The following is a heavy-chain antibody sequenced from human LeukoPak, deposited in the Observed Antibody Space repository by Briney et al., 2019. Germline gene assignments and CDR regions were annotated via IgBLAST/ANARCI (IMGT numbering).Heavy chain of an antibody. J-gene: IGHJ4*02. CDR3: AKAQSSGWYPSFDY. V-gene: IGHV3-23*01. Sequence: GRSLRLSCAASGFTFSNYGMTWVRQAPGKGLEWVSLISGSGGTTYYADSVKGRFTISRDNSKNTLSLQMNSLRADDTAVYYCAKAQSSGWYPSFDYWGQGTLVTVSS. D-gene: IGHD6-19*01. CDR1: GFTFSNYG. CDR2: ISGSGGTT.